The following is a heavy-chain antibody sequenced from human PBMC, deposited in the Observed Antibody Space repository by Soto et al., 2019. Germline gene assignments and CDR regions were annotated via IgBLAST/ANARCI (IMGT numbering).Heavy chain of an antibody. CDR3: ARDNDVWTGYFFDY. Sequence: QVQLVQSAAEVRKPGASVKVSCKASGYIFTNYAISWVRQAPGQGPEWMGWISGYNGDTNTHYSQKFQGRVTMTTDMSTTTAYMELRSLRSDDTAVYYCARDNDVWTGYFFDYWGQGTLVTVSS. CDR1: GYIFTNYA. V-gene: IGHV1-18*01. CDR2: ISGYNGDTNT. J-gene: IGHJ4*02. D-gene: IGHD3-3*01.